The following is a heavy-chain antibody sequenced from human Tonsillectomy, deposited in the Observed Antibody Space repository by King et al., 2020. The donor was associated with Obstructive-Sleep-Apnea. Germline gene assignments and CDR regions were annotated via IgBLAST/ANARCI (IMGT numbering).Heavy chain of an antibody. V-gene: IGHV1-2*02. D-gene: IGHD3/OR15-3a*01. CDR2: INANSGGT. J-gene: IGHJ6*02. Sequence: VQLIQSGAEVKKPGASVKVSCKASGYSFTGYYIHWVRQAPGQGLEWMGWINANSGGTKYAQKFQGRVTMTRDTSVDTAYLELNRLTSDDTALYFCARDGLDVPRFYEGRGYSTSPPVSMDVWGQGTTVIVSS. CDR1: GYSFTGYY. CDR3: ARDGLDVPRFYEGRGYSTSPPVSMDV.